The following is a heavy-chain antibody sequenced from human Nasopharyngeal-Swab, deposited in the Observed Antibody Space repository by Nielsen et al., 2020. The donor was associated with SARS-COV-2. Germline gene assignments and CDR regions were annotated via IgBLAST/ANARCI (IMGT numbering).Heavy chain of an antibody. CDR3: AREFYYRFDY. D-gene: IGHD3-10*01. CDR2: MYHDGRT. J-gene: IGHJ4*02. Sequence: VRQAPGKGLEWVSVMYHDGRTYYTDSVKGRFTISRDNSKNTVYLPLNSLRAEDTAVYYCAREFYYRFDYWGQGTLVTVSS. V-gene: IGHV3-66*01.